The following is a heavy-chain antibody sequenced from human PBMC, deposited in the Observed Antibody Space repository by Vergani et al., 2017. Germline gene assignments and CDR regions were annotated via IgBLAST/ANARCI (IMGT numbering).Heavy chain of an antibody. J-gene: IGHJ3*02. D-gene: IGHD2-15*01. CDR1: GFTFSSYA. V-gene: IGHV3-23*01. CDR3: AKEDCSGGSCYLSLNAFDI. Sequence: EVQLLESGGGLVQPGGSLRLSCAASGFTFSSYAVSWVRQAPGKGLEWVSAISGSGGSTYYADSVKGRFTISRDNSKNTLYLQMNSLRAEDTAVYYCAKEDCSGGSCYLSLNAFDIWGQGTMVTVSS. CDR2: ISGSGGST.